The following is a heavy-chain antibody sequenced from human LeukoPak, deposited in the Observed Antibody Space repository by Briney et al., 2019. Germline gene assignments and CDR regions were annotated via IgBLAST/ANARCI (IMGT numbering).Heavy chain of an antibody. V-gene: IGHV3-23*01. CDR1: GFTFSSYA. J-gene: IGHJ1*01. CDR3: AKPESWIQPYFQH. Sequence: QPGRSLRLSCTASGFTFSSYAMSWVRQAPGKGLEWVSAISGSGGSTYYADSVKGRFTISRDNSKNTLYLQMNSLRAEDTAVYYCAKPESWIQPYFQHWGQGTLVTVSS. D-gene: IGHD5-18*01. CDR2: ISGSGGST.